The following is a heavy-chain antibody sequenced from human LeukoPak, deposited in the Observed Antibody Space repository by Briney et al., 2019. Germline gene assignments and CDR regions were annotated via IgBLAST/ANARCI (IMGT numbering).Heavy chain of an antibody. Sequence: ASVKVSCKASGGTFSSYAISWVRQAPGQGLERMGRIIPILGIANYAQKFQGRVTITADKSTSTAYMELGSLRSEDTAVYYCVMVRGVILDYWGQGTLVTVSS. D-gene: IGHD3-10*01. CDR1: GGTFSSYA. CDR2: IIPILGIA. V-gene: IGHV1-69*04. CDR3: VMVRGVILDY. J-gene: IGHJ4*02.